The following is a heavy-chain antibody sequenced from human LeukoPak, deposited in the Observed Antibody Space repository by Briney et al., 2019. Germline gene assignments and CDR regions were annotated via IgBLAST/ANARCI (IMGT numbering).Heavy chain of an antibody. D-gene: IGHD3-16*01. J-gene: IGHJ4*02. CDR3: AREGELYALDY. CDR2: INAGNGNT. Sequence: ASVKVSCKASGGTFSSYAISWVRQAPGQRLEWMGWINAGNGNTKYSQKFQGRVTITRDTSASTAYMELSILRSEDTAVYYCAREGELYALDYWGQGTLVTVSS. CDR1: GGTFSSYA. V-gene: IGHV1-3*01.